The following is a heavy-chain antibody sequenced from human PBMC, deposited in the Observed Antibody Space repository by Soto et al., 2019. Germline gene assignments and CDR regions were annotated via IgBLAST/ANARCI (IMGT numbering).Heavy chain of an antibody. CDR3: ARERAHYGMDV. D-gene: IGHD6-25*01. CDR1: GYTLTSYD. Sequence: QVQLVQSGAEVKKPGASVKVSCKASGYTLTSYDINWVRQATGQGLEWMGWMNPNSGNTGYAQKFQGRVTMTRNTSRRTAYMERRSLRSEDTAVYYCARERAHYGMDVWGQGTTVTVSS. J-gene: IGHJ6*02. V-gene: IGHV1-8*01. CDR2: MNPNSGNT.